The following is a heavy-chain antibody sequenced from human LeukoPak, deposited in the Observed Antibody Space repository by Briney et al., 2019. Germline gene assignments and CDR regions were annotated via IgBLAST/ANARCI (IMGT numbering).Heavy chain of an antibody. CDR2: ISSSSSTI. CDR3: AKDKSSGWYRYYFDY. D-gene: IGHD6-19*01. V-gene: IGHV3-48*01. Sequence: GGSLRLSCAASGFTFSSYSMNWVRQAPGKGLEWVSYISSSSSTIYYADSVKGRFTNSRDNAKNSLYLQMNSLRAEDTAVYYCAKDKSSGWYRYYFDYWGQGTLVTVSS. CDR1: GFTFSSYS. J-gene: IGHJ4*02.